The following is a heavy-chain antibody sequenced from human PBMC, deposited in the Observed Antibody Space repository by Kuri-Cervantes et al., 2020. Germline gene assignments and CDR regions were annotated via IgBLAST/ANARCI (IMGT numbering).Heavy chain of an antibody. Sequence: GGSLRLSCAASGFTFSNAWMSWVRQAPGKGLEWVGRIKSKTDGGTTDYAAPVKGRFTISRDDSKNTLYLQMNSLRAEDTAVYYCAKYFLRGYSGYANAFDIWGQGTMVTVSS. J-gene: IGHJ3*02. CDR3: AKYFLRGYSGYANAFDI. V-gene: IGHV3-15*01. CDR2: IKSKTDGGTT. D-gene: IGHD5-12*01. CDR1: GFTFSNAW.